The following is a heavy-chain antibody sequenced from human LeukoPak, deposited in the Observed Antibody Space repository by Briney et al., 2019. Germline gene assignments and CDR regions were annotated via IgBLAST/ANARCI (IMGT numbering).Heavy chain of an antibody. J-gene: IGHJ4*02. V-gene: IGHV3-30*12. Sequence: GGSLRLSCAASGFTFSSYGMHRVRQAPGKGLEWVAVIPYDGSNKYYADSVKGRFTISRDNAKNSVYLQMNRLRAEDTAVYYCARATRGVASNFDYWGQGTLVTVSS. D-gene: IGHD2-15*01. CDR1: GFTFSSYG. CDR3: ARATRGVASNFDY. CDR2: IPYDGSNK.